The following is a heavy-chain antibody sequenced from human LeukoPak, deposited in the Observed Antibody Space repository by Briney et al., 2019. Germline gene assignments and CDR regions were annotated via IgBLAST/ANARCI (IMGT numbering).Heavy chain of an antibody. CDR1: GGSISSSSYY. Sequence: SETLSLTCTVSGGSISSSSYYWGWIRQPPGKGLEWIGSIYYRGSTYYNPSLKTRVTISVDRSKNQFSLKLSSVTAADTAVYYCARGPDSSSWGYFDYWGQGTLVTVSS. D-gene: IGHD6-13*01. CDR3: ARGPDSSSWGYFDY. CDR2: IYYRGST. J-gene: IGHJ4*02. V-gene: IGHV4-39*07.